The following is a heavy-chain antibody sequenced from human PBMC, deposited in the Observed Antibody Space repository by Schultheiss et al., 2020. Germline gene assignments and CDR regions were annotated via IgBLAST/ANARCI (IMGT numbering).Heavy chain of an antibody. D-gene: IGHD3-16*01. CDR3: AKKITLKLKGAFDY. V-gene: IGHV3-11*01. Sequence: GGSLRLSCAASGFTFSDYYMSWIRQAPGKGLEWVSYISSSGSTIYYADSVKGRFTISRDNAKNSLYLQMNSLRAEDTAVYYCAKKITLKLKGAFDYWGQGTLVTVAS. CDR2: ISSSGSTI. CDR1: GFTFSDYY. J-gene: IGHJ4*02.